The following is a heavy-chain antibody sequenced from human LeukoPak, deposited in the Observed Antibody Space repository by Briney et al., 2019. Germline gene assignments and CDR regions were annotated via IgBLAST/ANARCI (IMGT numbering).Heavy chain of an antibody. D-gene: IGHD6-19*01. Sequence: GSSVKVSCKTSGGTFLSHTFSWVRQAPGQGLEWMGWINPNSGGTNYAQKFQGRVTMTRDTSISTAYMELSRLRSDDTAVYYCARGAPQYSSGRGAVDYWGQGTLVTVSS. CDR1: GGTFLSHT. J-gene: IGHJ4*02. V-gene: IGHV1-2*02. CDR2: INPNSGGT. CDR3: ARGAPQYSSGRGAVDY.